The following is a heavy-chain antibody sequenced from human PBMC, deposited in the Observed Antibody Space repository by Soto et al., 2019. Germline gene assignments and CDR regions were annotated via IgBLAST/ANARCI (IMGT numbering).Heavy chain of an antibody. V-gene: IGHV1-2*02. CDR2: INPNSGGT. CDR1: GHTFTGYY. D-gene: IGHD6-13*01. Sequence: QVQLVQSGAEVKKPGSSVKVSCKAPGHTFTGYYMHWVRQAPGQGLEWMGWINPNSGGTNYAQKFQGRVTMTREPCISTGDMELSRLRSDDTAVYYGANLGWGQQLEFMPMWGGGALVTVS. J-gene: IGHJ4*02. CDR3: ANLGWGQQLEFMPM.